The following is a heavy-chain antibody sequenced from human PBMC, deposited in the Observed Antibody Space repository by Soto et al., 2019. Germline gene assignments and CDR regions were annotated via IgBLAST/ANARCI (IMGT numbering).Heavy chain of an antibody. CDR1: SGSISSGNW. Sequence: QVQLQESGPGLVESSGTLSLTCEVSSGSISSGNWWSWVRQPPGKGLEWIGEIYYTGATNYNPSLKSRVTMTIDKSNAQFSLNLRSATAADTAVYYCARVFSSGSGWMYYFDFWGQGILVSVSS. D-gene: IGHD6-25*01. V-gene: IGHV4-4*02. J-gene: IGHJ4*02. CDR3: ARVFSSGSGWMYYFDF. CDR2: IYYTGAT.